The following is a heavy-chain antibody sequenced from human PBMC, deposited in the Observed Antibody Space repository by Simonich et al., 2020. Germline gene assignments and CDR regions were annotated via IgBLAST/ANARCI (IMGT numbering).Heavy chain of an antibody. V-gene: IGHV1-18*01. D-gene: IGHD1-1*01. CDR3: ARSTTGTTAFDI. CDR1: GYTFTSYG. J-gene: IGHJ3*02. CDR2: ISAYKGNT. Sequence: QVQLVQSGAEVKKPGASVKVSCKASGYTFTSYGISWVRQAPGKGLEWMGRISAYKGNTNLAQKLQGRVTMTTDTSTSTAYMELRSLRSDDTAVYYCARSTTGTTAFDIWGQGTMVTVSS.